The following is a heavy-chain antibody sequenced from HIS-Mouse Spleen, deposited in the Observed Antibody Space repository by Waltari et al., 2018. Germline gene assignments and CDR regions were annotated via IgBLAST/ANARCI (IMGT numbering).Heavy chain of an antibody. J-gene: IGHJ2*01. CDR1: GGSISSSSYY. D-gene: IGHD6-13*01. CDR2: IYYRWST. Sequence: QLQLQESGPGLVKPSETLSLTCTVSGGSISSSSYYWGWIRQPPGKGLEWIGSIYYRWSTYYNPSLKSRVTISVDTSKNQCSLKLSSVTAADTAVYYCAREIPYSSSWYDWYFDLWGRGTLVTVSS. CDR3: AREIPYSSSWYDWYFDL. V-gene: IGHV4-39*07.